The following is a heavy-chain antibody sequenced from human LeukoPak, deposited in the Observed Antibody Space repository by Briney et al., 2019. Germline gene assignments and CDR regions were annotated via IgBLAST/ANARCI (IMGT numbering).Heavy chain of an antibody. V-gene: IGHV4-34*01. CDR2: INHTGST. Sequence: PSETLSLTCAVYGASFSGYYWAWIRQPPGKGLEWIGEINHTGSTTYNPSLKSRVTMSVGTSKNRFSLKLNSVTAADTAVYYCARGRLRFLEMDVWGKGTMVTVSS. J-gene: IGHJ6*04. CDR1: GASFSGYY. D-gene: IGHD3-3*01. CDR3: ARGRLRFLEMDV.